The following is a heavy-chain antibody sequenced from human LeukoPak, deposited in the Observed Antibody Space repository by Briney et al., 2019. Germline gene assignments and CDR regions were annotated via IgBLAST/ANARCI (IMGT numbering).Heavy chain of an antibody. J-gene: IGHJ1*01. D-gene: IGHD3-22*01. V-gene: IGHV4-39*07. Sequence: PSETLSLTCTVSGGSFSSSNHYWGWIRQPPGKGLEWIASIYYSGSTYYNPPLKSRVTISVDTSKNQFSLKLSSVTAADTAVYYCARFGYYYDSSGYTGYFQHWGQGTLVTVSS. CDR1: GGSFSSSNHY. CDR2: IYYSGST. CDR3: ARFGYYYDSSGYTGYFQH.